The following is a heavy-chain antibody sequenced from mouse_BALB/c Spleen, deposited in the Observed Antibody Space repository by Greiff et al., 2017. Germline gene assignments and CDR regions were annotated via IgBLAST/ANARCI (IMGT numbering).Heavy chain of an antibody. Sequence: VQRVESGAELAKPGASVKMSCKASGYTFTSYWMHWVKQRPGQGLEWIGYINPSTGYTEYNQKFKDKATLTADKSSSTAYMQLSSLTSEDSAVYYCAREGDDYEFAYWGQGTLVTVSA. D-gene: IGHD2-4*01. CDR3: AREGDDYEFAY. J-gene: IGHJ3*01. CDR2: INPSTGYT. CDR1: GYTFTSYW. V-gene: IGHV1-7*01.